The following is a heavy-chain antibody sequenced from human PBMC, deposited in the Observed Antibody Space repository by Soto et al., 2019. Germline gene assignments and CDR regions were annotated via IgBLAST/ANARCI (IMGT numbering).Heavy chain of an antibody. Sequence: SETLSLTCTVSNDSITSHYWSWIRQSPGKGLEWIGYIYYARSTKYNPSLTSRATISIDTSKNRFSLNLSSVTSADTALYYCARTDAVRPFDYWGQGTLVTVSS. V-gene: IGHV4-59*11. J-gene: IGHJ4*02. CDR3: ARTDAVRPFDY. CDR1: NDSITSHY. CDR2: IYYARST.